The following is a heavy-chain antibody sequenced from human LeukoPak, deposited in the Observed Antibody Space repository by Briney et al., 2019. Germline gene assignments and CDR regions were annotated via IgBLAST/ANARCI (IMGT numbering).Heavy chain of an antibody. D-gene: IGHD3-22*01. CDR2: ISAYNGNT. CDR1: GYTFTGYY. Sequence: ASVKVSCKASGYTFTGYYMHWVRQAPGQGLEWMGWISAYNGNTNYAQKLQGRVTMTTDTSTSTAYMELRSLRSDDTAVYYCARFPNYYDSSGFDYWGQGTLVTVSS. J-gene: IGHJ4*02. V-gene: IGHV1-18*04. CDR3: ARFPNYYDSSGFDY.